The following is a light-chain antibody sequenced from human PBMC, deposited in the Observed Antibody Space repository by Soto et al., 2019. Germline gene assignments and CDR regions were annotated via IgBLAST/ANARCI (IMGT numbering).Light chain of an antibody. J-gene: IGKJ1*01. CDR1: QSVSNN. Sequence: ILMTQSPATLSVSPGERATLSCRASQSVSNNLAWYQQKPGQAPRLLIYDASTRATCIPARFSGSGSGTEFTLTISGLQSEDFAVYYCQQYNNSPPWTFGQGTKVEIK. CDR2: DAS. V-gene: IGKV3-15*01. CDR3: QQYNNSPPWT.